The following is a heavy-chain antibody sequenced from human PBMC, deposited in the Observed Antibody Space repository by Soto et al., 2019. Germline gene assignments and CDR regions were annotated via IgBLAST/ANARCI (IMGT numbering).Heavy chain of an antibody. CDR1: GFTFSSYG. CDR2: ISYDGSNK. V-gene: IGHV3-30*18. CDR3: AKDLGITMTVVGY. Sequence: GGSLRLSCAASGFTFSSYGMHWVRQAPGKGLEWVAVISYDGSNKYYADSVKGRFTISRDNSKNTLYLQMNSLRAEDTAVYYCAKDLGITMTVVGYWGQGTLVTVSS. J-gene: IGHJ4*02. D-gene: IGHD3-22*01.